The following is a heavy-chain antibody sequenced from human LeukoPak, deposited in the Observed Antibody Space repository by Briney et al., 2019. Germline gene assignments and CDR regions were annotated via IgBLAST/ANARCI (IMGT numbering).Heavy chain of an antibody. V-gene: IGHV4-59*01. D-gene: IGHD4-17*01. CDR1: GGSISSYY. CDR2: IYYSGST. Sequence: SETLSLTCTVSGGSISSYYWSWIRQPPGKGLEWIGYIYYSGSTNYNPSLKSRVTISVDTSKNQFSLKLSSVTAADTAVYYCAKTLHYGDYGKFDYWGQGTLVTVSS. J-gene: IGHJ4*02. CDR3: AKTLHYGDYGKFDY.